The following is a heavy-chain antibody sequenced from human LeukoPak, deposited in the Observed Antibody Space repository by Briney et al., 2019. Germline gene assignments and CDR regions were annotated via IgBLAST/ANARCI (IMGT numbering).Heavy chain of an antibody. D-gene: IGHD5-18*01. CDR3: ARDQSGYSYDTAFDY. CDR1: GFSFSNYG. J-gene: IGHJ4*02. V-gene: IGHV3-33*08. CDR2: IWYDGSNK. Sequence: PGRSLRLSCAASGFSFSNYGMHWVRQATGKGLEWVAVIWYDGSNKYYADSVKGRFTISRDNSKNTLYLQMNSLRAEDTAVYYCARDQSGYSYDTAFDYWGQGTLVTVSS.